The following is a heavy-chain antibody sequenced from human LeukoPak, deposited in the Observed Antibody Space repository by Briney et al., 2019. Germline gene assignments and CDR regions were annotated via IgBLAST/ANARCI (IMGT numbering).Heavy chain of an antibody. CDR1: GGSISSYY. Sequence: PSETLSLTCTVSGGSISSYYWSWIRQPAGKGLEWIGRIYTSGSTNYNPSLKSRVTMSIDTSKNQFSLRLSSVTAADTAVYYCARDRKEFCSNTSCPRLHYYYYYMDVWGKGTTVTVSS. V-gene: IGHV4-4*07. CDR2: IYTSGST. D-gene: IGHD2-2*01. J-gene: IGHJ6*03. CDR3: ARDRKEFCSNTSCPRLHYYYYYMDV.